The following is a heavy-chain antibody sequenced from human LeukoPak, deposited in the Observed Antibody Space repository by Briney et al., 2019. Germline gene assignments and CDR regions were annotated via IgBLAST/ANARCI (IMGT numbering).Heavy chain of an antibody. V-gene: IGHV3-23*01. Sequence: GASLRLSCAASGFTFSSYAMSWVRQAPGKGLEWVSGISGSGGSTNYADSVKGRFTISRDNSKNTLYLQMNSLRAEDTAVYYCAKDRTPAAGTDVWDYWGQGTLVTVSS. J-gene: IGHJ4*02. CDR2: ISGSGGST. CDR3: AKDRTPAAGTDVWDY. CDR1: GFTFSSYA. D-gene: IGHD6-13*01.